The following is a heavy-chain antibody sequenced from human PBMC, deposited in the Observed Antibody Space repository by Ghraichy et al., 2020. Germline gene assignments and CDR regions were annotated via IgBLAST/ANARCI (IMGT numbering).Heavy chain of an antibody. D-gene: IGHD5-18*01. V-gene: IGHV3-64*04. J-gene: IGHJ5*02. CDR1: GFTFSSYA. Sequence: GGSLRLSCSASGFTFSSYAMHWVRQAPGKGLEYVSAISSNGGSTYYADSVKVRFTISGHNSKNTLCLQMNSLRAEDTAVYYCAREHVDTAMGGWFDPWGQGTLVTVSS. CDR2: ISSNGGST. CDR3: AREHVDTAMGGWFDP.